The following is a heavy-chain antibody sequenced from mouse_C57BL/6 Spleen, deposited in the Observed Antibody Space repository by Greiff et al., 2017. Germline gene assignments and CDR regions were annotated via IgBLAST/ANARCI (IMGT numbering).Heavy chain of an antibody. CDR1: GFSLTSYG. J-gene: IGHJ1*03. V-gene: IGHV2-6*03. Sequence: QVQLQQSGPGLVAPSQSLSITCTASGFSLTSYGVHWVRQPPGKGLEWLVVIWSAGSTTYNSALKSRLSISKDNSKSQVFLKMNSLQTYDTTMYYCASGATVLADWYFDVWGTGTTVTVAS. D-gene: IGHD1-1*01. CDR3: ASGATVLADWYFDV. CDR2: IWSAGST.